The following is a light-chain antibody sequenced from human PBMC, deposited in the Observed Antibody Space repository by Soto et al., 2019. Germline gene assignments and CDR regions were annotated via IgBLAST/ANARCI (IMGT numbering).Light chain of an antibody. V-gene: IGKV1-39*01. J-gene: IGKJ4*01. Sequence: DIQMTQSPSSLSASVGDRVTITCRASQSISTYLHWYQQKPGKAPNLLIYAASTLQSGVPSRFSGSGSWTDFTLTISSLQPEDFATYFCQNGYSTPLTFGGGTKVDIK. CDR3: QNGYSTPLT. CDR1: QSISTY. CDR2: AAS.